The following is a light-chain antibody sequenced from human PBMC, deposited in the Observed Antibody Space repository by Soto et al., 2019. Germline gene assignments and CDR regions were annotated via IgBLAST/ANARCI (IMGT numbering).Light chain of an antibody. V-gene: IGLV1-44*01. CDR3: AAWDDSLNGYV. CDR2: NNN. J-gene: IGLJ1*01. Sequence: QSVLTQPPSASGTPGQRVTISCSGSNSNIGTNAVNWYQQLPGTAPKLLIYNNNHRPSGVPDRFSGSKSGTSASLAISGLQSEDEADYYCAAWDDSLNGYVFATGTKLTVL. CDR1: NSNIGTNA.